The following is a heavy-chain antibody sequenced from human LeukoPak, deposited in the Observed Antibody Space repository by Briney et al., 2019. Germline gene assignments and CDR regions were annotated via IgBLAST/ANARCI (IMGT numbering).Heavy chain of an antibody. D-gene: IGHD2-15*01. CDR3: ATNRGSGYIDF. Sequence: GGSLRLSCAASGFTFSSYSMNWVRQAPGKGLEWVSSISSSSSYIYYADSVKGRFTISRDNAKNSLYLQMNSLRAEDTAVYYCATNRGSGYIDFWGQGTLVTVSS. CDR2: ISSSSSYI. V-gene: IGHV3-21*01. J-gene: IGHJ4*02. CDR1: GFTFSSYS.